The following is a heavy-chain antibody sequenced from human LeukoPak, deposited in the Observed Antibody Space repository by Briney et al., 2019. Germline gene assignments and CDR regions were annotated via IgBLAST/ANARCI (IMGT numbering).Heavy chain of an antibody. Sequence: ASVKVSCKASGYTFTGYYMHWVRQAPGQGLEWMGRINPNSGGTNYAQKFQGRVTMTRDTSISTAYMELSRLRSDDTAVYYCARGRLQRVVPAATNWFDPWGQGTLVTVSP. CDR1: GYTFTGYY. J-gene: IGHJ5*02. V-gene: IGHV1-2*06. D-gene: IGHD2-2*01. CDR3: ARGRLQRVVPAATNWFDP. CDR2: INPNSGGT.